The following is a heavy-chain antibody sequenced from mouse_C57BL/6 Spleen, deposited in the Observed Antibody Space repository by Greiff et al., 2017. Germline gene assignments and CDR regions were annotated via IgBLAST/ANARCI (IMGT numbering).Heavy chain of an antibody. Sequence: EVQLVESGGGLVQPGGSLSLSCAASGFTFTDYYMSWVRQPPGKALEWLGFIRNKANGYTTEYSASVKGRFTISRDNSQSILYLQMKALRAEDSTTSYCASYYYGSGFDYWGQGTTLTVSS. D-gene: IGHD1-1*01. CDR2: IRNKANGYTT. CDR3: ASYYYGSGFDY. J-gene: IGHJ2*01. V-gene: IGHV7-3*01. CDR1: GFTFTDYY.